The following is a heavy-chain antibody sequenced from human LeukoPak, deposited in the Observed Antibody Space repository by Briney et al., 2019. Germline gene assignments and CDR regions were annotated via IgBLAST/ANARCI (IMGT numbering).Heavy chain of an antibody. J-gene: IGHJ6*02. CDR1: GFTFSDYW. V-gene: IGHV3-74*01. D-gene: IGHD5-18*01. CDR3: AKEVSVDTAMVLYYYYYGMDV. CDR2: INSDGGST. Sequence: GGSLRLSCAASGFTFSDYWMHWVRQAPGKGLVWVSRINSDGGSTSYADSVKGRFTISRDNSKNTLYLQMNSLRAEDTAVYYCAKEVSVDTAMVLYYYYYGMDVWGQGTTVTVSS.